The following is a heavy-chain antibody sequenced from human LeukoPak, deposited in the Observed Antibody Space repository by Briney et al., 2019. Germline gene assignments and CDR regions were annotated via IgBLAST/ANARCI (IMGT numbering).Heavy chain of an antibody. D-gene: IGHD2-21*02. CDR1: GGTFSSYA. J-gene: IGHJ6*03. V-gene: IGHV1-69*05. CDR2: IIPIFGTA. Sequence: SVKVSCKASGGTFSSYAISWVRQAPGQGLEWMGGIIPIFGTANYAQKFQGRVTITTDESTSTAYMELSSLRSEDAAVYYCARGDPVVVTAIPYYYYYMDVWGKGTTVTVSS. CDR3: ARGDPVVVTAIPYYYYYMDV.